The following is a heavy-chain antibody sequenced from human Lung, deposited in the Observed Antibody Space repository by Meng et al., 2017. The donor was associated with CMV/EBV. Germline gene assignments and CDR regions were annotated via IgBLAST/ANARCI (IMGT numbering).Heavy chain of an antibody. J-gene: IGHJ4*02. CDR1: GFTVSSNY. CDR3: AQGPPFDY. V-gene: IGHV3-66*02. CDR2: IYSGGST. Sequence: ESXKISCAASGFTVSSNYMSWVRQAPGKGLEWVSVIYSGGSTYYADSVKGRFTISRDNSKNTLYLQMNSLRAEDTAVYYCAQGPPFDYWGQGTLVTVPS.